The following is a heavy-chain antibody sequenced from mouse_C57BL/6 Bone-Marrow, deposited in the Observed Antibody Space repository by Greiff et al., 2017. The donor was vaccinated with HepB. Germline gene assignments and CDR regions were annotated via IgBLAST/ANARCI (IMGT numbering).Heavy chain of an antibody. CDR1: GYTFTDYN. Sequence: VQLQQSGPELEKPGASVKIPCKASGYTFTDYNMDWVKQSHGKSLEWIGDINPNNGGTIYNQKFKGKATLTVDKSSSTAYMELRSLTSEDTAVYYCARMGSDSPYYYAMDYWGQGTSVTVSS. D-gene: IGHD3-2*01. V-gene: IGHV1-18*01. CDR2: INPNNGGT. CDR3: ARMGSDSPYYYAMDY. J-gene: IGHJ4*01.